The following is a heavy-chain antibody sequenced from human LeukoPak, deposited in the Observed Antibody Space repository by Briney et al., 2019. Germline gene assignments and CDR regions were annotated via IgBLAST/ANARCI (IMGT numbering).Heavy chain of an antibody. CDR1: GFTFSSYN. D-gene: IGHD1-26*01. V-gene: IGHV3-48*04. CDR2: ISSSSSTI. J-gene: IGHJ5*02. CDR3: ARAPKFRLVGVPKGPFDP. Sequence: PGGSLRLSCAASGFTFSSYNMNWVRQAPGKGLEWVSYISSSSSTIYYADSVKGRFFISRDNAKNSLYLQMNSLRAEDTAVYYCARAPKFRLVGVPKGPFDPWGQGTLVTVSS.